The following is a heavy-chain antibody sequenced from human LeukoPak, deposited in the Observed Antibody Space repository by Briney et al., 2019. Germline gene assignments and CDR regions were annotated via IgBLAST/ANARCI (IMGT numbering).Heavy chain of an antibody. CDR3: ARAHDCSGGSCFPLAY. CDR2: MNPNSGNT. Sequence: ASVKVSCKASGYTFTSYDINWVRQATGQGLEWMGWMNPNSGNTGYAQKFQGRVTMTRNTSISTAYMELSSLRSEDTAVSYCARAHDCSGGSCFPLAYWGQGTLVTVSS. V-gene: IGHV1-8*01. D-gene: IGHD2-15*01. J-gene: IGHJ4*02. CDR1: GYTFTSYD.